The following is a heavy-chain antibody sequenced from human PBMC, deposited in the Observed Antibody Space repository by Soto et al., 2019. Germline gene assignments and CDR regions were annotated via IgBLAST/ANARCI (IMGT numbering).Heavy chain of an antibody. CDR1: GGSISNHY. V-gene: IGHV4-59*11. CDR2: IYYNGNT. CDR3: ARSNWYSEY. D-gene: IGHD7-27*01. Sequence: QVQLQESGPGLVKPSETLSLTCTVSGGSISNHYWSWIRQPPGKGLEWIGYIYYNGNTNYNPSLKNRVTMSVDTSKNQFSLKFSSVTAADTAVYYCARSNWYSEYWGQGTLVIVSS. J-gene: IGHJ4*02.